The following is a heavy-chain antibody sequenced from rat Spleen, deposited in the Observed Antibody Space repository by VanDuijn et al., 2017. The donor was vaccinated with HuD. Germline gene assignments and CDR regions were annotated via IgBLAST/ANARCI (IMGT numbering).Heavy chain of an antibody. J-gene: IGHJ2*01. Sequence: EVQLVESGGGLVQPGRSLKLSCAASGFTFSNYSMAWVRQAPTKGLELVAYISTGGDNTYYRDSVMGRFTISRDNAKSTLYLQLDSLRSEDTATYYCTTDTFYDGTYYPGGFDYWGQGVMVTVSS. CDR1: GFTFSNYS. CDR3: TTDTFYDGTYYPGGFDY. V-gene: IGHV5-27*01. CDR2: ISTGGDNT. D-gene: IGHD1-12*02.